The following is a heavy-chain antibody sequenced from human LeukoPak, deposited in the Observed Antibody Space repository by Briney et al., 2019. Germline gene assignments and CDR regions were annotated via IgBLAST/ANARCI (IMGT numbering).Heavy chain of an antibody. CDR3: ARPTHRLTVTTPIDC. CDR1: GYTFTGFY. V-gene: IGHV1-2*02. CDR2: INPYTGAT. D-gene: IGHD4-17*01. Sequence: ASVKVSCKPSGYTFTGFYIHWVRQAPGQGLEWMGWINPYTGATKYSQNFSDRVTMTRDTSISTAYMELSSLKSDDTAVYYCARPTHRLTVTTPIDCWGQGTLVTVSS. J-gene: IGHJ4*02.